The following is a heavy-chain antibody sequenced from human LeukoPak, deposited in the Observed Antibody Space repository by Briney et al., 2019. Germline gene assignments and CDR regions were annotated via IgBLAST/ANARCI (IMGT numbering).Heavy chain of an antibody. CDR1: GGSISSGSYY. V-gene: IGHV4-61*02. CDR3: ARGLGQYYYYMDV. J-gene: IGHJ6*03. Sequence: PSETLSLTCTVSGGSISSGSYYWSWIRQPAGKGLEWIGPIYTSGSTNYNPSLKSRVTISVDTSKNQFSLKLSSVTAADTAVYYCARGLGQYYYYMDVWGKGTTVTISS. CDR2: IYTSGST. D-gene: IGHD3-16*01.